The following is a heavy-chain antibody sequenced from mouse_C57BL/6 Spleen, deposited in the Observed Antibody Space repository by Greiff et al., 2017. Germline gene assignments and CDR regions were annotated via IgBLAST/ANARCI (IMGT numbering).Heavy chain of an antibody. V-gene: IGHV5-4*03. D-gene: IGHD2-3*01. J-gene: IGHJ3*01. CDR1: GFTFSSYA. CDR2: ISDGGSYT. Sequence: EVMLVESGGGLVKPGGSLKLSCAASGFTFSSYAMSWVRQTPEKRLEWVATISDGGSYTYYPDNVKGRFTISRDNAKNNLYLQMSHLKSEDTAMYYCARGYDGYYVGWFAYWGQGTLVTVSA. CDR3: ARGYDGYYVGWFAY.